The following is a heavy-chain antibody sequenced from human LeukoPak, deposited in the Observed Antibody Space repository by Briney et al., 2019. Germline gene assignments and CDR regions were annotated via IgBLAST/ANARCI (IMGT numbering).Heavy chain of an antibody. Sequence: SETLSLTCSVSGYSISSGYYWGWIRQPPGKGLEWIGSIYHSGSTYYNPSLKSRVTISVDTSKNQFSLKLSSVTAADTAVYYCARVERIDLVGYWGQGTLVTVSS. CDR1: GYSISSGYY. CDR2: IYHSGST. CDR3: ARVERIDLVGY. J-gene: IGHJ4*02. V-gene: IGHV4-38-2*02. D-gene: IGHD1-26*01.